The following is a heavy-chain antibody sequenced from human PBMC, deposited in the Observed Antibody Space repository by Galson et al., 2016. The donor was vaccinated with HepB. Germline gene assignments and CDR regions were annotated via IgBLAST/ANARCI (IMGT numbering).Heavy chain of an antibody. D-gene: IGHD5-12*01. J-gene: IGHJ4*02. CDR2: IRDSGGTT. Sequence: SLRLSCAASGFTFSNSAMTWVRQAPGKGLEWVASIRDSGGTTYYADSVKGRFTISRDSSKNTLYLQMNSLRAEDTALYYCAKDIRLGSGYGDYFDYWGQGTLVTVSS. CDR3: AKDIRLGSGYGDYFDY. V-gene: IGHV3-23*01. CDR1: GFTFSNSA.